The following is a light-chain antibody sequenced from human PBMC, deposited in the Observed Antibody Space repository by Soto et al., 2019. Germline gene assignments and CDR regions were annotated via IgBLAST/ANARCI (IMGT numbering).Light chain of an antibody. CDR3: MQALQTLGT. J-gene: IGKJ3*01. V-gene: IGKV2-28*01. Sequence: DIVMTQSPLSLPVTPGEPASISCRSSQSLLHSNGYNYLDWYLQKPGQSPQLLIYLGSNRASGVPDRFSGSGSGTDFTLKISRVEAEDVGVYYCMQALQTLGTFGPATKVDIK. CDR1: QSLLHSNGYNY. CDR2: LGS.